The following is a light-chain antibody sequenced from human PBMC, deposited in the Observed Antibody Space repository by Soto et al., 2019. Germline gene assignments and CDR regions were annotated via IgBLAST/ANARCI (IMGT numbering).Light chain of an antibody. V-gene: IGKV1-8*01. CDR1: QSIGTY. CDR3: QQYHAYPPT. J-gene: IGKJ1*01. Sequence: AIRMTQSPPSFSASTGDRVTITCRASQSIGTYLAWYQQRPGKAPNLLIYSASILQSGVPSRFSGSGSGPDFTLTLTSLQSEDFATYYCQQYHAYPPTFGQGTNVGIK. CDR2: SAS.